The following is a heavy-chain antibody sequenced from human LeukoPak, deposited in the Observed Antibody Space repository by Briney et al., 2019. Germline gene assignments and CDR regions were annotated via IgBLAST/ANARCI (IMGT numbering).Heavy chain of an antibody. CDR2: IYTSGST. CDR3: ARDQDYGDYDAFDI. Sequence: SETLSLTCTVSGGSISSYYWSWIRQPAGKGLEWIGRIYTSGSTNYNPSLKSRVTMSVDTSKNQFSLKLSSVTAADTAVYYCARDQDYGDYDAFDIWGQGTMVTVSS. J-gene: IGHJ3*02. V-gene: IGHV4-4*07. D-gene: IGHD4-17*01. CDR1: GGSISSYY.